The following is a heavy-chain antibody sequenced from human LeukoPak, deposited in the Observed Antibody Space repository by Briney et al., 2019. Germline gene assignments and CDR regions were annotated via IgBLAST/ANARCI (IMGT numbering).Heavy chain of an antibody. D-gene: IGHD7-27*01. CDR1: RFNLSAYT. CDR3: APLGIVGY. CDR2: ISSSSSYI. Sequence: AGGSLRLSCAASRFNLSAYTMNWVRQAPGKGLEWVSSISSSSSYIYYADSVKGRFTISRDNAKNSLYLQMNSLRAEDTAVYYCAPLGIVGYWGQGTLVTVSS. J-gene: IGHJ4*02. V-gene: IGHV3-21*01.